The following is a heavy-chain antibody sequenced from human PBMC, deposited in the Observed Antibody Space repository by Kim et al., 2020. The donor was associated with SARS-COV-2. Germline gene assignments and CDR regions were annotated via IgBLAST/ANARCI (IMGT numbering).Heavy chain of an antibody. D-gene: IGHD6-13*01. CDR3: ARSPSPGYSSSWYYFDY. Sequence: VKGRFTISRDNSKNTLYLQMNSLGAEDTAVYYCARSPSPGYSSSWYYFDYWGQGTLVTVSS. J-gene: IGHJ4*02. V-gene: IGHV3-66*01.